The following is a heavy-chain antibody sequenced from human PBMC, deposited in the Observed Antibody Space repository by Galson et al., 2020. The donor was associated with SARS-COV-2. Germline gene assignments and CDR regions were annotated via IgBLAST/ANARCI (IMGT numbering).Heavy chain of an antibody. CDR2: ISYDGSKK. V-gene: IGHV3-30*03. CDR1: GFTFSNYV. J-gene: IGHJ4*02. D-gene: IGHD1-26*01. Sequence: GGSLRLSCAASGFTFSNYVMHWVRQAPGKGLEWVAVISYDGSKKYYADSVKGRFTISRDNAKNTLYLQMNSLRVEDTALYFCVQVFSGTVGLEYWGQGTLVTVSS. CDR3: VQVFSGTVGLEY.